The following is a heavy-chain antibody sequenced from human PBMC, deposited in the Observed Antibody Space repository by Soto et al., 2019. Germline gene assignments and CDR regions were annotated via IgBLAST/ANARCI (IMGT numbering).Heavy chain of an antibody. J-gene: IGHJ4*02. D-gene: IGHD6-19*01. CDR3: VGGSGWVMDY. V-gene: IGHV3-7*03. CDR2: VKQDGSEQ. CDR1: GFIFSSYW. Sequence: EVQLVESGGGLVQPGGSLRLPCSASGFIFSSYWMTWVRHAPGKGLEWVANVKQDGSEQHYVDSVKGRFTISRDNVKNSLFLQMNSLRAEDTAVYYCVGGSGWVMDYWGQGTLVTVSS.